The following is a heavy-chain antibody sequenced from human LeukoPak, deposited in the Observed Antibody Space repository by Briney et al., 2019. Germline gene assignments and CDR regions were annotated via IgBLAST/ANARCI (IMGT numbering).Heavy chain of an antibody. CDR1: GFTFSNYW. V-gene: IGHV3-7*01. D-gene: IGHD3-3*01. CDR2: IKQDGSEK. J-gene: IGHJ6*03. CDR3: ARDNGVVHGVYYMGV. Sequence: GGSLRLSCAASGFTFSNYWMTWVRQAPGKGLEWVADIKQDGSEKLYVNSVRGRFTISRDNAKMSLFLQMNSLRAEDTAVYYCARDNGVVHGVYYMGVWGKGTTVTVS.